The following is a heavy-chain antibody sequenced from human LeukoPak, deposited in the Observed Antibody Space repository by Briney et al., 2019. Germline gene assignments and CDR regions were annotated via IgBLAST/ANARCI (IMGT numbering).Heavy chain of an antibody. CDR2: ISSSSSTI. D-gene: IGHD4-17*01. Sequence: GGSLRLSCTASGFTFSSYSMDWVRQAPGKGLEWVSYISSSSSTIYYADSVKGRFTISRDNAKNSLYLQMNSLRAEDTAVYYCARDPSYGPDAFDIWGQGTMVTVSS. V-gene: IGHV3-48*01. CDR3: ARDPSYGPDAFDI. CDR1: GFTFSSYS. J-gene: IGHJ3*02.